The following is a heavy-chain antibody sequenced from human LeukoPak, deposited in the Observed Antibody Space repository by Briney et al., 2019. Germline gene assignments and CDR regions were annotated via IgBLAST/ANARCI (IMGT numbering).Heavy chain of an antibody. J-gene: IGHJ4*02. CDR1: GFTFSSYS. V-gene: IGHV3-21*01. CDR3: ARDDRDMTTVTTLDY. Sequence: GGSLRFSCAASGFTFSSYSMNWVRQAPGKGLEWVSSISSSSSYIYYADSVKGRFTISRDNAKNSLYLQMNSLRAEDAAVYYCARDDRDMTTVTTLDYWGQGTLVTVSS. D-gene: IGHD4-11*01. CDR2: ISSSSSYI.